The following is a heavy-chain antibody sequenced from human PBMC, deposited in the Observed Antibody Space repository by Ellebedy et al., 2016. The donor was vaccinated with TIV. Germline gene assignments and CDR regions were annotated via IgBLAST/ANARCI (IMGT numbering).Heavy chain of an antibody. D-gene: IGHD1-14*01. V-gene: IGHV4-59*13. Sequence: SETLSLTXSVSGDSISSSYWTWIRQPPGKGLEWIAYIYYSGSTNYNPSLQTRVTVSVDRSKNHFSLKLSSVTAADTVVYYCARLMQSRDRSHWYFDLWGRGTLVTVSS. CDR2: IYYSGST. CDR3: ARLMQSRDRSHWYFDL. J-gene: IGHJ2*01. CDR1: GDSISSSY.